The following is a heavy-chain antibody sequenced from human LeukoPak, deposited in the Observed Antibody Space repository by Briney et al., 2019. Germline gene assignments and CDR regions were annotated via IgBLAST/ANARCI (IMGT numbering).Heavy chain of an antibody. CDR3: ARGPYSYDSSGAFDI. V-gene: IGHV4-61*02. J-gene: IGHJ3*02. Sequence: SETLSLTCTVSGYSISSGDYYWSWIRQPAGKGLEWNGRISSSGSTHYNPSHKSRVTISVDTSKNQFSLKLSSVTAADTAVYFCARGPYSYDSSGAFDIWGQGTMVTVSS. CDR2: ISSSGST. CDR1: GYSISSGDYY. D-gene: IGHD3-22*01.